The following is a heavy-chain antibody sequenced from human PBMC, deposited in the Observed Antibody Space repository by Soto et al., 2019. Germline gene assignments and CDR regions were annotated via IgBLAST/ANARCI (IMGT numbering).Heavy chain of an antibody. CDR1: GFTFNIYA. Sequence: GGSLRLSCAASGFTFNIYALHWVRQAPGKGLEWVAVISFDGTKKYYSDSVKGRFTISRDNLKNTLYLQMNDLRVEDAALYFCAREDDYGYRYINYGLDVWGQGTTVTVSS. J-gene: IGHJ6*02. CDR2: ISFDGTKK. V-gene: IGHV3-30-3*01. CDR3: AREDDYGYRYINYGLDV. D-gene: IGHD4-17*01.